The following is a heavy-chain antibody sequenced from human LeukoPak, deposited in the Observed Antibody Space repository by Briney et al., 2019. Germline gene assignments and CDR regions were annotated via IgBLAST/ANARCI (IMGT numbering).Heavy chain of an antibody. CDR2: IKQDGSEK. Sequence: GGSLRLSCAASGFTFSSYWMSWVRQAPGKGLEWVANIKQDGSEKYYVDSVKGRFTISRDNAKNSLYLQMNSLRAEDTAVYYCARNRDKNYGGNSVRFDAFDIWGQGTMVTVSS. CDR1: GFTFSSYW. CDR3: ARNRDKNYGGNSVRFDAFDI. V-gene: IGHV3-7*01. D-gene: IGHD4-23*01. J-gene: IGHJ3*02.